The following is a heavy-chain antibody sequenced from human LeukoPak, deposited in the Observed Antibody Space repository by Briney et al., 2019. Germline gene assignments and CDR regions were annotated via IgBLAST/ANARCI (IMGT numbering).Heavy chain of an antibody. CDR2: ISSSSSKI. V-gene: IGHV3-21*01. J-gene: IGHJ4*02. CDR1: GFTFSSYS. Sequence: KPGGSLRLSCAASGFTFSSYSMNWVRQAPGKGLEWASSISSSSSKIYYADSVKGRFTISRDNAKNSLYLQMNSLRAEDTAVYYCAASSLRGYSYGYFDCWGQGTLLTVSS. CDR3: AASSLRGYSYGYFDC. D-gene: IGHD5-18*01.